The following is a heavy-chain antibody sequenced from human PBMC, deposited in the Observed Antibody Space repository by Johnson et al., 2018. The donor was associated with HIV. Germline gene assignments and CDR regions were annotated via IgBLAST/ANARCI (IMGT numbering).Heavy chain of an antibody. CDR2: IRSDGSTT. Sequence: QVQLVESGGGVVQPGGSLTLSCAATGFTFIDYAIHWVRQAPGKGLEWVAFIRSDGSTTYYADSVKGRFTISRDNSKNTLYLQMNSLRAEDTAVYYCAKGAYYDFCSGYYTGIGAFDIWGQGTMVTVSS. D-gene: IGHD3-3*01. J-gene: IGHJ3*02. CDR1: GFTFIDYA. CDR3: AKGAYYDFCSGYYTGIGAFDI. V-gene: IGHV3-30*02.